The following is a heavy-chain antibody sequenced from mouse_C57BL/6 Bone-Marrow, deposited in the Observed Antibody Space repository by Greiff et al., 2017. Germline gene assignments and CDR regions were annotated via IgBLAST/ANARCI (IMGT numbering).Heavy chain of an antibody. CDR2: IYPGDGDT. J-gene: IGHJ1*03. Sequence: VQLQQSGPELVKPGASVKISCKASGYAFSSSWMNWVKQRPGKGLEWIGRIYPGDGDTNYNGKFKGKATLTADKSSSTAYMQLSSLTSEDSAVYFCARRTVVGRYFDVWGTGTTGTVSS. CDR3: ARRTVVGRYFDV. CDR1: GYAFSSSW. V-gene: IGHV1-82*01. D-gene: IGHD1-1*01.